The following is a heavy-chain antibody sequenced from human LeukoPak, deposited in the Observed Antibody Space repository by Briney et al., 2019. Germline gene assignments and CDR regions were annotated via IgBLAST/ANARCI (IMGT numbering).Heavy chain of an antibody. CDR3: AKRTDYGGNSATRYYYGMDV. V-gene: IGHV3-23*01. J-gene: IGHJ6*02. D-gene: IGHD4-23*01. CDR2: ISGSGAST. Sequence: GGSLRLSCAASGFTFSSYAMSWVRQAPGKGLEWVSAISGSGASTYYADSAKGRFTISRDNSKNTLYLQMNSLRAEDTAVYYCAKRTDYGGNSATRYYYGMDVWGQGTTVTVSS. CDR1: GFTFSSYA.